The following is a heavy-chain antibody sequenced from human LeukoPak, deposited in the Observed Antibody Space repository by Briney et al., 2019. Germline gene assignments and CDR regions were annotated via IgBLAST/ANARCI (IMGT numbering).Heavy chain of an antibody. CDR1: GYTSTSYG. CDR2: ISAYNGNT. D-gene: IGHD1-26*01. J-gene: IGHJ4*02. CDR3: ARGGATIDY. V-gene: IGHV1-18*01. Sequence: GASVKVSCKASGYTSTSYGIGWVRQAPGQGLVWIRWISAYNGNTNYAQKLQGRVTMTTDTSTSTAYMELRSLISHDTAVYYCARGGATIDYWGQGTLVTVSS.